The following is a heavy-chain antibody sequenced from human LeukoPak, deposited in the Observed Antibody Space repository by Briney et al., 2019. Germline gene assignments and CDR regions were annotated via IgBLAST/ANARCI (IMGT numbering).Heavy chain of an antibody. J-gene: IGHJ6*04. CDR3: ARGRFDYDPEMDV. Sequence: SETLSLTCTFSGGSLSSGDYYWSWIRQPPGKGLEWIGYIYYSGSTYYNPSLKSRVTISVDTSKNQFSLKLSSVTAADTAVYYCARGRFDYDPEMDVWGKGTTVTVSS. D-gene: IGHD3-9*01. CDR1: GGSLSSGDYY. CDR2: IYYSGST. V-gene: IGHV4-30-4*08.